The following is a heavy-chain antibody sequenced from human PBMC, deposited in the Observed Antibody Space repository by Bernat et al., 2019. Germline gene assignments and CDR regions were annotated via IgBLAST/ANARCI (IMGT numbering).Heavy chain of an antibody. Sequence: QVQLVESGGGVVQPGRFLRLSCAASGFTFSSYAMHWVRQAPGKGLEWVAVISYDGSNKYYADSVKGRFTISRDNSKNTLYLQMNSLRAEDTAVYYCARVWNGPQVVVPADEPTPFYYMDVWGKGTTVTVSS. CDR3: ARVWNGPQVVVPADEPTPFYYMDV. V-gene: IGHV3-30-3*01. CDR1: GFTFSSYA. J-gene: IGHJ6*03. D-gene: IGHD2-2*01. CDR2: ISYDGSNK.